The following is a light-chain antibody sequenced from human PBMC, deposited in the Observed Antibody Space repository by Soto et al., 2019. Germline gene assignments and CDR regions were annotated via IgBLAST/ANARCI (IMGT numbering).Light chain of an antibody. J-gene: IGLJ1*01. Sequence: QSALTQPASVSGSPGQSITISCTGTSSDVGGYNYVSWYQQHPGKAPKLMIYDVSNRPSGVSNRFSGSKSCNTASLTISGLXXXXXADYYCSSYTSSSTYVFGTGTK. CDR1: SSDVGGYNY. V-gene: IGLV2-14*03. CDR2: DVS. CDR3: SSYTSSSTYV.